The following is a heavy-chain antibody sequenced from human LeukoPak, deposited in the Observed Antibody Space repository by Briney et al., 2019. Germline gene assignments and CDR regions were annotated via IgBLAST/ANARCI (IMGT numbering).Heavy chain of an antibody. Sequence: PSETLSLTCTVSGGSFSSYYWSWIRQPPGKGLEWIGYIYYTGSTNYNPSLTSRVTISVDTSKGQFSLKLSSVTAADTAVYYCARPYSNSVRGSFDIWGPGTMVTVSS. V-gene: IGHV4-59*01. CDR3: ARPYSNSVRGSFDI. CDR1: GGSFSSYY. J-gene: IGHJ3*02. D-gene: IGHD6-6*01. CDR2: IYYTGST.